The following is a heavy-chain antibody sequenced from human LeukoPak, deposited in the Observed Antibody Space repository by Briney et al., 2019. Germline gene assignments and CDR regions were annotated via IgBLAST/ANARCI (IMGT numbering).Heavy chain of an antibody. V-gene: IGHV1-46*01. Sequence: GASVKVSCKASGYTFTNYYIHWVRQAPGQGLEWMGIINPSGGTTNYAQKFQGRVTMTRDTSTSTVYMKLSSLRPEDTAVYYCARGDRSYYYGMDVWGQGTTVTVSS. CDR2: INPSGGTT. J-gene: IGHJ6*02. CDR1: GYTFTNYY. CDR3: ARGDRSYYYGMDV.